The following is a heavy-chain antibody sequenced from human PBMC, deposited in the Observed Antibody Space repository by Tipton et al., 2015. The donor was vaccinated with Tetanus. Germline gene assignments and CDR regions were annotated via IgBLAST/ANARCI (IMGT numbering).Heavy chain of an antibody. CDR2: ISYDGSNK. CDR3: AKDFFYDSLIFDY. Sequence: RSLRLSCAASGFTFSSYGMHWVRQAPGKGLEWVAVISYDGSNKYYADSVKGRFTISRDNSKNTLYLQMNSLRAEDTAVYYCAKDFFYDSLIFDYWGQGTLVTVSS. D-gene: IGHD3-22*01. CDR1: GFTFSSYG. V-gene: IGHV3-30*18. J-gene: IGHJ4*02.